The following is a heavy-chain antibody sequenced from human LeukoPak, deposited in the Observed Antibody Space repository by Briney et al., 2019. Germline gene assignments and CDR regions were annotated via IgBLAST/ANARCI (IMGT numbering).Heavy chain of an antibody. Sequence: GGSLRLSCATSKFTFINYGLTWVRQAPGKGLEWVSSISGSGRDTQYAASVQGRFTISRDNSKNTLYLQMNSLRAEDTAVYYCASNSNRAGGYWGQGTLVTVSS. CDR3: ASNSNRAGGY. CDR2: ISGSGRDT. D-gene: IGHD2-21*01. J-gene: IGHJ4*02. CDR1: KFTFINYG. V-gene: IGHV3-23*01.